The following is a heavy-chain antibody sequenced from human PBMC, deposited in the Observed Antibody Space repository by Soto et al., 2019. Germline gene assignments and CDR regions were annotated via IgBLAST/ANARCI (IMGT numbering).Heavy chain of an antibody. CDR2: ISGSGGST. Sequence: PGGSLRLSCAASGFTFSSYAMSWVRQAPGKGLEWVSAISGSGGSTYYADSVKGRFTISRDNSKNTLYLQMNSLRAEDTAVYYCAKSTFYDFWSGPTSNWFDPWGQGTLVTVSS. V-gene: IGHV3-23*01. D-gene: IGHD3-3*01. J-gene: IGHJ5*02. CDR1: GFTFSSYA. CDR3: AKSTFYDFWSGPTSNWFDP.